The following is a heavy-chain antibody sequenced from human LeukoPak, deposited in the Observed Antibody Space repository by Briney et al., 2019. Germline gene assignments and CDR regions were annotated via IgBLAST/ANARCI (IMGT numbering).Heavy chain of an antibody. Sequence: GGSLRLSCTASGFTFNSYALHWVRQAPGKGLEWVALTSYDGANTYYADSMKGRFTISRDNSKNTLYLQMSSLRAEDTAVYYCVRDDGDDYLWGSHGAFDFWGQGAMVTVSS. CDR3: VRDDGDDYLWGSHGAFDF. CDR2: TSYDGANT. J-gene: IGHJ3*01. D-gene: IGHD3-16*01. CDR1: GFTFNSYA. V-gene: IGHV3-30-3*01.